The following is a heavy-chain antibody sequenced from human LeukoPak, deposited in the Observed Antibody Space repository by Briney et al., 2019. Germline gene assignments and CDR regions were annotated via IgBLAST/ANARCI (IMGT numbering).Heavy chain of an antibody. Sequence: SETLSLTCTVSGGSISSGDYYWSWIRQPPGKGLEWIGYIYYSGSTYHNPSLKSRVTISVDTSKNQFSLKLSSVTAADTAVYYCARGGSGSYGSGRFDYWGQGTLVTVSS. CDR2: IYYSGST. V-gene: IGHV4-30-4*02. CDR1: GGSISSGDYY. J-gene: IGHJ4*02. CDR3: ARGGSGSYGSGRFDY. D-gene: IGHD1-26*01.